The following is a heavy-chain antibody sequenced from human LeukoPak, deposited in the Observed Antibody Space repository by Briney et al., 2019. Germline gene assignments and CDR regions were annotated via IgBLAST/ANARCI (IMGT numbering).Heavy chain of an antibody. CDR2: IKQDGSEK. CDR3: ARVKNSGWTAFDY. J-gene: IGHJ4*02. Sequence: GGSLRLSCAASGFTVSSNYMSWVRQAPGKGLEWVANIKQDGSEKYYVDSVKGRFTISRDNAKNSLYLQMNSLRAEDTAVYYCARVKNSGWTAFDYWGQGTLVTVSS. D-gene: IGHD3-22*01. CDR1: GFTVSSNY. V-gene: IGHV3-7*01.